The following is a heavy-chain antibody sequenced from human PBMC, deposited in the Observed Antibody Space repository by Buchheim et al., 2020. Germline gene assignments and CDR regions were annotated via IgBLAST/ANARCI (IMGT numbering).Heavy chain of an antibody. D-gene: IGHD3-3*01. CDR1: GGSISSGGYS. V-gene: IGHV4-30-2*01. Sequence: QLQLQESGSGLVKPSQTLSLTCAVSGGSISSGGYSWSWIRQPPGKGLEWIGEINHSGSTNYNPSLKSRVTISVETSKNQFSLKLSSVTAADTAVYYCARGKSTYYDFWSGYYSYWFVPWGQGTL. CDR3: ARGKSTYYDFWSGYYSYWFVP. CDR2: INHSGST. J-gene: IGHJ5*02.